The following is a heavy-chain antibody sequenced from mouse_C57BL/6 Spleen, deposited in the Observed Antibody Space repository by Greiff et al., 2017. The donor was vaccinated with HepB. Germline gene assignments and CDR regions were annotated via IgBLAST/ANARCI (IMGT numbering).Heavy chain of an antibody. J-gene: IGHJ3*01. V-gene: IGHV1-72*01. CDR1: GYTFTSYW. CDR3: ARGPEYDGGPWCAY. Sequence: QVQLQQPGAELVKPGASVKLSCKASGYTFTSYWMHWVKQRPGRGLEWIGRIDPNSGGTKYNEKFKSKATLTVDKPSSTAYMQRSSLTSEDSAVYYCARGPEYDGGPWCAYWGQGTLVTVSA. D-gene: IGHD2-4*01. CDR2: IDPNSGGT.